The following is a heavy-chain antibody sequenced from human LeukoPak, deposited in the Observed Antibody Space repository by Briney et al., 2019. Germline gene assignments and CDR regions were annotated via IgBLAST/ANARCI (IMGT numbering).Heavy chain of an antibody. CDR1: GGSISSGNSY. D-gene: IGHD4-17*01. CDR2: IYYSATS. J-gene: IGHJ4*02. CDR3: ARYGDYAFDY. Sequence: SETLSLTCSVSGGSISSGNSYWSWLRQHPEKGLEWIGYIYYSATSYYNPSLKSRVTILVDTSKNQFSLKLTSVTAADTAVYYCARYGDYAFDYWGQGTLVTVSS. V-gene: IGHV4-31*03.